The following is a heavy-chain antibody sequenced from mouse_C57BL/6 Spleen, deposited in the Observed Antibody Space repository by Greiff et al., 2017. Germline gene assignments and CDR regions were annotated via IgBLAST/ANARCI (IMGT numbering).Heavy chain of an antibody. CDR1: GYAFSSYW. J-gene: IGHJ2*01. CDR2: IYPGDGDT. Sequence: VQLQQSGAELVKPGASVKISCKASGYAFSSYWMNWVKQRPGKGLEWIGQIYPGDGDTNYNGKFKGKATVTADKSSSTAYMQLSSLTSEDSAVCFCASSEFYGNYFDYWGQGTTLTVSS. V-gene: IGHV1-80*01. D-gene: IGHD2-1*01. CDR3: ASSEFYGNYFDY.